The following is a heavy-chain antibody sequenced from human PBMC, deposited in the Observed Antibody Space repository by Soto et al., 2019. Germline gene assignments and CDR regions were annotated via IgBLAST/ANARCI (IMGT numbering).Heavy chain of an antibody. D-gene: IGHD3-3*01. V-gene: IGHV1-18*01. CDR3: ARVHFRNDFWCGPSGY. J-gene: IGHJ4*02. CDR2: ISAYNGNT. Sequence: QVQLVQSGAEVKKPGASVKVSCKASGYTFTSYGISWVRQAPGQGLEWMGWISAYNGNTNYAKKLQGRVTMTTDTSTSTACMELRSLRSDDTAVYDCARVHFRNDFWCGPSGYWGQGTLVTVSS. CDR1: GYTFTSYG.